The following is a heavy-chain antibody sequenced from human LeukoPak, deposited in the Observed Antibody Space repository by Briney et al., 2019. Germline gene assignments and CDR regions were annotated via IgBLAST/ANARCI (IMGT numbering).Heavy chain of an antibody. CDR3: ARRGYHDSSVYFDY. D-gene: IGHD3-22*01. CDR2: ISGSSSDI. J-gene: IGHJ4*02. CDR1: GFTFSSYA. Sequence: GGTLRLSCAASGFTFSSYAMNWVRQARGKGLEWVSSISGSSSDIYYADSVKGRFTISRDNAKNSVFLQMNNLRAEDTAIYYCARRGYHDSSVYFDYWGQGTLVTVSS. V-gene: IGHV3-21*06.